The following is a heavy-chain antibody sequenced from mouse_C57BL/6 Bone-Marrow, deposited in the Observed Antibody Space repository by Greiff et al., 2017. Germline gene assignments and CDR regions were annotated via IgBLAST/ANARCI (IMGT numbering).Heavy chain of an antibody. J-gene: IGHJ3*01. Sequence: QVQLQQPGAELVKPGASVKLSCKASGYTFTSYWMHWVKQRPGRGLEWIVRVDPKCGGAKYNEKCMSKATLTVDKPSSTAYMQLSSLTSKDSAVYYCARGGTLLPFAYWGQGTLVTVSA. D-gene: IGHD1-1*01. CDR3: ARGGTLLPFAY. CDR2: VDPKCGGA. V-gene: IGHV1-72*01. CDR1: GYTFTSYW.